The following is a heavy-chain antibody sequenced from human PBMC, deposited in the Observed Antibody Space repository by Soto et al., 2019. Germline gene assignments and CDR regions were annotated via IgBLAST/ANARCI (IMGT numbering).Heavy chain of an antibody. CDR2: IYYSGST. CDR1: GGSISSGGYY. V-gene: IGHV4-31*03. CDR3: ARAPRRLLRTWFDY. J-gene: IGHJ4*02. D-gene: IGHD2-8*01. Sequence: PSETLSLTCTVSGGSISSGGYYWSWIRQHPGKGLEWIGYIYYSGSTYYNPSLKSRVTISVDTSKNQFSLKLSSVTAADTAVYYCARAPRRLLRTWFDYWGQGTLVTVSS.